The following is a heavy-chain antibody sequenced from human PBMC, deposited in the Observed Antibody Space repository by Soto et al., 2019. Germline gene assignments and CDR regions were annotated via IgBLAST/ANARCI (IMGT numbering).Heavy chain of an antibody. CDR3: ARASYYFDGSGYHGY. Sequence: EVQLVESGGGLVKPGGSLRLSCAASGFIFSTYSMNWVRQAPRNGLEWVSSISSSGTYIYYADSVKGRFTISRDNAKNSLYLQMNSLRAEDTAVYCCARASYYFDGSGYHGYWGQGTLVTVSS. CDR2: ISSSGTYI. J-gene: IGHJ4*02. V-gene: IGHV3-21*01. D-gene: IGHD3-22*01. CDR1: GFIFSTYS.